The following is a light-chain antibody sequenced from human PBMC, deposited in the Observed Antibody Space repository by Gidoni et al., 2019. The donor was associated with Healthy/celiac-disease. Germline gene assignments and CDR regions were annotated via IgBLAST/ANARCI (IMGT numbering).Light chain of an antibody. CDR2: GAS. CDR3: QQYGSSPLT. V-gene: IGKV3-20*01. CDR1: QSVSSSY. Sequence: NVLTQSTGTLSLFPGERAPLTCRASQSVSSSYLAWYQQKPGQAPRLLIYGASSRATGIPDRFSGSGSGTDFTLTISRLEPEDFAVYYCQQYGSSPLTFGGGTKVEIK. J-gene: IGKJ4*01.